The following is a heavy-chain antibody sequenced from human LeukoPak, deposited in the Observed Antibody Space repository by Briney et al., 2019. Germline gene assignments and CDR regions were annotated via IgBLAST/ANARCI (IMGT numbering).Heavy chain of an antibody. J-gene: IGHJ3*02. CDR3: SKDPNGDYVGAFDM. D-gene: IGHD4-17*01. Sequence: GALRLSCAASGFTFSSYSMNWVRQAPGKGLEWVSSISSSSSYIYYADSVKGRFSVSRDNSQNTVFLHMNSLRADDTALYYRSKDPNGDYVGAFDMWGPGTMVTVSS. CDR2: ISSSSSYI. CDR1: GFTFSSYS. V-gene: IGHV3-21*04.